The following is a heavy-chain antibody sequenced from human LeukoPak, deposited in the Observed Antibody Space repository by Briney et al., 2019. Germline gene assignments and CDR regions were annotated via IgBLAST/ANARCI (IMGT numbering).Heavy chain of an antibody. J-gene: IGHJ3*02. V-gene: IGHV5-51*01. D-gene: IGHD4-17*01. CDR3: ARSTVTTFGAFDI. Sequence: GESLKISCKGSGYSFTSYRIGWVRQMPGKGLEWMGIIYPGDSDTRYSPSFQGQVTISADKSISTAYLQWSSLKASDTAMYYCARSTVTTFGAFDIWGQGTMVTVSS. CDR2: IYPGDSDT. CDR1: GYSFTSYR.